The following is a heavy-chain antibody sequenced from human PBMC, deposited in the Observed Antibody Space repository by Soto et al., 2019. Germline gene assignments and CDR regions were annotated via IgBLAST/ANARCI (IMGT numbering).Heavy chain of an antibody. V-gene: IGHV3-23*01. CDR3: YPGAEYYFAS. CDR2: ISGSGGTT. Sequence: EVQLLGSGGGLVQPGGSLRLSCAASGFTCGSYAMSWVRQIPGKGLELVSAISGSGGTTHYADSVKGRFTVSRDNSKNTLYLQRNSLRVADTAIYSWYPGAEYYFASWGQGTLVTVSS. D-gene: IGHD3-16*01. J-gene: IGHJ4*02. CDR1: GFTCGSYA.